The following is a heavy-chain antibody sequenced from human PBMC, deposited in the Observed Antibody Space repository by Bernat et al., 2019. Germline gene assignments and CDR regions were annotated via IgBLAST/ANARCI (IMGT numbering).Heavy chain of an antibody. CDR2: ISYDGSNK. Sequence: QVQLVESGGGVVQPGRSLRLSCAASGFTFGSYAMHWVRQAPGKGLEWVAVISYDGSNKYYADSVKGRFTISRDNSKNTLYLQMNSLRAEDTAVYYCARDPLLKREPYYWGQGTLVTVSS. V-gene: IGHV3-30-3*01. CDR3: ARDPLLKREPYY. J-gene: IGHJ4*02. CDR1: GFTFGSYA. D-gene: IGHD1-26*01.